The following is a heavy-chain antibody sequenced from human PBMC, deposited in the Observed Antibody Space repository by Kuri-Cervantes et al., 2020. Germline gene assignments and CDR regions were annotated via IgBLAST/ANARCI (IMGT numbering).Heavy chain of an antibody. CDR2: IKQDGSEK. CDR1: GFTFSSYW. CDR3: ARRDIVVVVAASRAFAFDI. V-gene: IGHV3-7*03. J-gene: IGHJ3*02. D-gene: IGHD2-15*01. Sequence: GESLKISCAASGFTFSSYWMSWVRQAPGKGLEWVANIKQDGSEKYYVDSVKGRFTISRDNAKNSLYLQMNCLRAEDTAVYYCARRDIVVVVAASRAFAFDIWGQGTMVTVSS.